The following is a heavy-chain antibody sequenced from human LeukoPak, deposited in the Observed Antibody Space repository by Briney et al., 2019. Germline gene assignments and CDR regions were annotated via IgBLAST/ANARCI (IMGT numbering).Heavy chain of an antibody. V-gene: IGHV1-2*02. CDR1: GCTFTGYY. CDR2: INPKSGGT. Sequence: VASVKVSCKASGCTFTGYYMHWVRQAPGQGLEWMGWINPKSGGTNYAQKFQGRVTVTRDTSISTAYMGLTSLRSDDTAVYYCARDLTSSACYDYWGQGTLVTVSS. CDR3: ARDLTSSACYDY. D-gene: IGHD6-19*01. J-gene: IGHJ4*02.